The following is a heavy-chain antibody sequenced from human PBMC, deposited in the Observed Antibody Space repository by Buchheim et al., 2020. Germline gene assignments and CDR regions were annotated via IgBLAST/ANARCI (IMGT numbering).Heavy chain of an antibody. J-gene: IGHJ4*02. D-gene: IGHD3-10*01. CDR1: GFTFSSYG. CDR3: AKDRWFGELLPDY. CDR2: ISYDGSNK. V-gene: IGHV3-30*18. Sequence: QVQLVESGGGVVQPGRSLRLSCAASGFTFSSYGMHWVRQAPGKGLEWVAVISYDGSNKYYADSVKGRFTISRDNSKNTLYLKMNSLRAEDTAVYYCAKDRWFGELLPDYWGQGTL.